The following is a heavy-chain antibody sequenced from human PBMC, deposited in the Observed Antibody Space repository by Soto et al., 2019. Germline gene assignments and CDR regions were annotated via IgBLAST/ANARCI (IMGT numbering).Heavy chain of an antibody. D-gene: IGHD6-13*01. CDR2: LFYSGHT. CDR3: ARERPDGSRLDQ. V-gene: IGHV4-39*02. CDR1: GDSMSNTDYF. Sequence: SETLSLTCTVSGDSMSNTDYFWGWIRQTPWKDLQWIGSLFYSGHTYYNPSLLSRVSISADTSKNQFFLRLSSVTAADTGVYFGARERPDGSRLDQWGQGTLVSVS. J-gene: IGHJ5*02.